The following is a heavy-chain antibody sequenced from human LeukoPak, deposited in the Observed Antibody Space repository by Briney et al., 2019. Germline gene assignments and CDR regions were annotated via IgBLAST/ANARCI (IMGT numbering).Heavy chain of an antibody. CDR1: GFTFSSYS. Sequence: GGSLRLSCAASGFTFSSYSMSWVRQAPGKGLEWVSYISSGSSTIYYADSVKGRFTISRDNAKNSLYLQMNSLRAEDTAVYYCARIQATYSSGTDYWGQGTLVTVSS. J-gene: IGHJ4*02. V-gene: IGHV3-48*04. CDR2: ISSGSSTI. D-gene: IGHD6-19*01. CDR3: ARIQATYSSGTDY.